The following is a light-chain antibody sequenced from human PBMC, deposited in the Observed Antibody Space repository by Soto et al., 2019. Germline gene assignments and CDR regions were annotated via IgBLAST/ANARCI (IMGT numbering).Light chain of an antibody. CDR3: CSYAGXSTFYV. J-gene: IGLJ1*01. CDR1: SSDVGSYNL. V-gene: IGLV2-23*02. CDR2: EVS. Sequence: QSALTQPASVSGSPGQSITISCTGTSSDVGSYNLVSWYQQHPGKAPKLMIYEVSKRPSGVSNRFSGSKSGNTASLTISGXXAEXXAXXYCCSYAGXSTFYVFGTGTKLTVL.